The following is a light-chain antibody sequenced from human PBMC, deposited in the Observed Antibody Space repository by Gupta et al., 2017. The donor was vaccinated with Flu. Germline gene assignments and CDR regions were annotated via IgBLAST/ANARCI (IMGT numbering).Light chain of an antibody. Sequence: PVTLSASKGDRVTITCRASQSISHWLAWFQQKPGKAPNLLIYKASSLESGVPSRFSGSGSGTEFTLTISSLQPDDSATYYCQQYNAYPITFGQGTRLEIK. J-gene: IGKJ5*01. CDR2: KAS. CDR1: QSISHW. CDR3: QQYNAYPIT. V-gene: IGKV1-5*03.